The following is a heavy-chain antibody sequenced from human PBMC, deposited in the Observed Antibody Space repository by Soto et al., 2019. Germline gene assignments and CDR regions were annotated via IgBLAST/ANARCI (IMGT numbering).Heavy chain of an antibody. D-gene: IGHD1-20*01. V-gene: IGHV4-31*03. CDR2: IYCSGST. CDR1: GGSISSGGYY. Sequence: SETLSLTCTVSGGSISSGGYYWSWIRQHPGKGLEWIGYIYCSGSTYYNPSLKSRVTISVDTSKNQFSLKLSSVTAADTAVYYCARVSVNQESITGTTDPDYFDYWGQGTLVTVSS. J-gene: IGHJ4*02. CDR3: ARVSVNQESITGTTDPDYFDY.